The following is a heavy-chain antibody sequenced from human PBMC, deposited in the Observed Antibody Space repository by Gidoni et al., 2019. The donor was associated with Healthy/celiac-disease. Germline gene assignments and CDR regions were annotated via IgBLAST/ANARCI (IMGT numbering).Heavy chain of an antibody. D-gene: IGHD4-17*01. CDR3: ARDLTHNYGGVHYYYGMDV. Sequence: QVQLQESGPGLVKTSQTLSLTCTVSGGSISSGGYYWSWIRQHQGNGLECIGYIYYSGSTYYNPSLKSRVTISVDTSKNQCSLKLSSVTAADTAVYYCARDLTHNYGGVHYYYGMDVWGQGTTVTVSS. CDR1: GGSISSGGYY. J-gene: IGHJ6*02. V-gene: IGHV4-31*03. CDR2: IYYSGST.